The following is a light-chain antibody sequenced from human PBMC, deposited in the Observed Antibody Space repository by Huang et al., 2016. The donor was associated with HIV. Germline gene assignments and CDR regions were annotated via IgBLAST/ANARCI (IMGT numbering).Light chain of an antibody. CDR1: QSVSSSY. J-gene: IGKJ2*01. CDR2: GSS. Sequence: EIVLTQSPGTLSLSPGERATLSCRASQSVSSSYLAWYQQKPGQAPRLLIYGSSSRATGMPDRFSGRASGTDFTLTISRLEPEDFAVFYCQQYCSSPTYTFGQGTKLEIK. CDR3: QQYCSSPTYT. V-gene: IGKV3-20*01.